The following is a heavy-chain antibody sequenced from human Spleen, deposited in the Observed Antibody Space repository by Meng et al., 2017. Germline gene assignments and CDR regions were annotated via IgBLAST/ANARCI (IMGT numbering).Heavy chain of an antibody. Sequence: ASVKVSCKPSGYNFPDYYIHWVRRAPGQGLEWMGRINPKSGDTHYAQKFQARVTMTGDTSISTAYMELSGLRSDDTAVYYCARVSYDILTDYWGQGTLVTVSS. CDR2: INPKSGDT. J-gene: IGHJ4*02. CDR3: ARVSYDILTDY. V-gene: IGHV1-2*06. CDR1: GYNFPDYY. D-gene: IGHD3-9*01.